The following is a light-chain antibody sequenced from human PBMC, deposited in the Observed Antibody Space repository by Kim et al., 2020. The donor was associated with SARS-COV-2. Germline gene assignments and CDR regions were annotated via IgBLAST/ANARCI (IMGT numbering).Light chain of an antibody. CDR1: QSISSN. V-gene: IGKV1-39*01. CDR2: AAS. J-gene: IGKJ2*01. CDR3: QQSYSAPYT. Sequence: SETVGERVTITCRASQSISSNLNWDQHKPGEDPKLLIYAASRLQGGVPSRFSGSGSGADFTLTISSLQPEDFAAYFCQQSYSAPYTFGQGTKLEI.